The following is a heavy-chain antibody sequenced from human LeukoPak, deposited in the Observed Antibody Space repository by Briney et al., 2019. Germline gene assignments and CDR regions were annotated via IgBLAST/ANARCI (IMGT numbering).Heavy chain of an antibody. CDR1: GYTFTSYY. CDR2: IIPIFGTA. CDR3: ARDLLNDYGGNSGAPGY. J-gene: IGHJ4*02. D-gene: IGHD4-23*01. Sequence: SVKVSCKASGYTFTSYYMHWVRQAPGQGLEWMGGIIPIFGTANYAQKFQGRVTITADESTSTAYMELSSPGSEDTAVYYCARDLLNDYGGNSGAPGYWGQGTLVTVSS. V-gene: IGHV1-69*13.